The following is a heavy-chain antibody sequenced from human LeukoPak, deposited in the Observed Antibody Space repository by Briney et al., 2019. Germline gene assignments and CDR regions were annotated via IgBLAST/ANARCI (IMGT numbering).Heavy chain of an antibody. CDR3: ARDIVVVPAAIGLFDY. CDR2: IKQDGSEK. Sequence: GGSLRLSCAASGFTFSSYWMSWVRQAPGKGLEWVANIKQDGSEKYYVDSVKGRFTISRDNAKNSLYLQMNSLRAEDTAVYYCARDIVVVPAAIGLFDYWGQGTLVTVSS. V-gene: IGHV3-7*01. J-gene: IGHJ4*02. D-gene: IGHD2-2*01. CDR1: GFTFSSYW.